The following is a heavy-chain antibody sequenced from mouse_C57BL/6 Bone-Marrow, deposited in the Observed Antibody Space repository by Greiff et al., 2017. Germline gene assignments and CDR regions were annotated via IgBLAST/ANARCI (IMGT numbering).Heavy chain of an antibody. CDR1: GFTFSDYY. V-gene: IGHV5-16*01. CDR3: AREQDYYGSSYWYFDV. D-gene: IGHD1-1*01. J-gene: IGHJ1*03. Sequence: EVQRVESEGGLVQPGSSMKLSCTASGFTFSDYYMAWVRQVPEKGLEWVANINYDGSSTYYLDSLKSRFIISRDNAKNILYLQMSSLKSEDTATYYCAREQDYYGSSYWYFDVWGKGTTVTVSS. CDR2: INYDGSST.